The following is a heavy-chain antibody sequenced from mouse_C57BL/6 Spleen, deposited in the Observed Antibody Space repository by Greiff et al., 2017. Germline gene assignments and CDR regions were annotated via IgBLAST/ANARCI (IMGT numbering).Heavy chain of an antibody. CDR3: ARDSSWFAY. CDR1: GYTFTSYW. V-gene: IGHV1-50*01. CDR2: IDPSDSYT. D-gene: IGHD2-12*01. Sequence: QVHVKQPGAELVKPGASVKLSCKASGYTFTSYWMQWVKQRPGQGLEWIGEIDPSDSYTNYNQKFKGKATLTVDTSSSTAYMQLSSLTSEDSAVYYCARDSSWFAYWGQGTLVTVSA. J-gene: IGHJ3*01.